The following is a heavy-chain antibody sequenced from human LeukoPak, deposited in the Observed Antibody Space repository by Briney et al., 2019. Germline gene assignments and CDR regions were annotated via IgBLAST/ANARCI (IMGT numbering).Heavy chain of an antibody. CDR1: GYTFTSYA. CDR2: IIPILGIA. Sequence: ASVKVSCKASGYTFTSYAISWVRQAPGQGLEWMRRIIPILGIANYAQKFQGRVTITADKSTSTAYMELSSLRSEDTAVYYCARTYYDSSGFMAIDYYFDYWGQGTLVTVSS. D-gene: IGHD3-22*01. J-gene: IGHJ4*02. CDR3: ARTYYDSSGFMAIDYYFDY. V-gene: IGHV1-69*04.